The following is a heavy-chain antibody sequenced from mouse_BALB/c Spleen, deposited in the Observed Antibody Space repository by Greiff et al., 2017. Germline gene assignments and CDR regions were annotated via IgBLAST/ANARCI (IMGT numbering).Heavy chain of an antibody. CDR3: TRCLPMIPFDY. D-gene: IGHD2-4*01. Sequence: QVQLQQPGSELVRPGASVKLSCKASGYTFTSYWINWVKQRPGQGLEWIGNIYPSDSYTNYNQKFKDKATLTVDKSSSTAYMQLSSPTSEDSAVYYCTRCLPMIPFDYWGQGTTLTVSS. CDR2: IYPSDSYT. J-gene: IGHJ2*01. CDR1: GYTFTSYW. V-gene: IGHV1-69*02.